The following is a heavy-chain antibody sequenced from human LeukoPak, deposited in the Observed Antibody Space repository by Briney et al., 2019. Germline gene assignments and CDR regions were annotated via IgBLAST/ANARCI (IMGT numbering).Heavy chain of an antibody. V-gene: IGHV3-21*01. CDR2: ISSSSSYI. CDR1: GFTFSSHS. Sequence: GGSLRLSCAASGFTFSSHSMNWVRQAPGKGLEWVPSISSSSSYIYYADSVKGRFTISRDNAKNSLYLQMNSLRAEDTAVYYCARDQEYYDILTGYYFSPFDYWGQGTLVTVSS. CDR3: ARDQEYYDILTGYYFSPFDY. D-gene: IGHD3-9*01. J-gene: IGHJ4*02.